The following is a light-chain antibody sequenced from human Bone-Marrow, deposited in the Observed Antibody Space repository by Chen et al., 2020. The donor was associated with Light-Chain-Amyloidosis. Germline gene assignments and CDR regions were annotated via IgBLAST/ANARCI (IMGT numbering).Light chain of an antibody. CDR2: GAS. CDR3: QQSNDWVYT. J-gene: IGKJ2*01. Sequence: EIVMTQSPATLSVSPGERATLSCRASQSVTRNLAWYQQKPGQAPRLLIYGASTRATGIPARFSGSGSGTEFTLTITSLQSEDFAVYYCQQSNDWVYTFGRGTKLEIK. CDR1: QSVTRN. V-gene: IGKV3-15*01.